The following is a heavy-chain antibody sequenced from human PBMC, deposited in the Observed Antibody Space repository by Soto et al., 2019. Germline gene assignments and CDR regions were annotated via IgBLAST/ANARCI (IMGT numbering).Heavy chain of an antibody. CDR3: ARDATTANYDAFDI. CDR2: ITPILGIA. Sequence: ASVKVSCKASGGTFSSYTISWVRQAPGQGLEWMGRITPILGIANYAQKFQGRVTITADKSTSTAYMELSSLRSEDTAVYYCARDATTANYDAFDIWGQGTMVTVSS. V-gene: IGHV1-69*04. CDR1: GGTFSSYT. D-gene: IGHD4-17*01. J-gene: IGHJ3*02.